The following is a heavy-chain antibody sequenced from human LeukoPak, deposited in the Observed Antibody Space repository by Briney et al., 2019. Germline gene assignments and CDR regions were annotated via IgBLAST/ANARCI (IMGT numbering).Heavy chain of an antibody. D-gene: IGHD3-3*01. Sequence: GGSLRLSCAASGFTFSSYAMSWVRQAPGKGLEWVSAISGSGSTIYYADSVKGRFTISRDNAKNSLYLQMNSLRAEDTAVYYCARDRFDFWSGKYYYYGMDVWGQGTTVTVSS. J-gene: IGHJ6*02. CDR3: ARDRFDFWSGKYYYYGMDV. V-gene: IGHV3-11*01. CDR1: GFTFSSYA. CDR2: ISGSGSTI.